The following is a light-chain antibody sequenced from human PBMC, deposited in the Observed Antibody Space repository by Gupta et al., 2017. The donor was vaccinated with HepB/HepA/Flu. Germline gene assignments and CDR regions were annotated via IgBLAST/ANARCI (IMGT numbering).Light chain of an antibody. J-gene: IGKJ1*01. CDR3: QHETDWPPWT. CDR1: QNIGSN. CDR2: HAP. Sequence: IVITQSPATLSVSPGTRATLSCRASQNIGSNLAWYQQRPGQPPSLLIFHAPRRAAGNTSRFSGTGSGTEVTLTISSPQSEESAVYYCQHETDWPPWTFGQGTKVEIK. V-gene: IGKV3-15*01.